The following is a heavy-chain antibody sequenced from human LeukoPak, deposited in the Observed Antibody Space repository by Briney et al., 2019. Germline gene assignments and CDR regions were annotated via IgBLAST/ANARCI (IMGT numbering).Heavy chain of an antibody. D-gene: IGHD6-13*01. CDR2: IYPGDSDT. CDR1: GYSFTNYW. CDR3: ARPQDSSSWMAFDI. Sequence: GESLKISCKGSGYSFTNYWSDWVRQMPGKGLEWMGNIYPGDSDTRYSPSFQGQVTISADKSISTAYLQWSSLKASDTAMYYCARPQDSSSWMAFDIWGQGTVVTVSS. J-gene: IGHJ3*02. V-gene: IGHV5-51*01.